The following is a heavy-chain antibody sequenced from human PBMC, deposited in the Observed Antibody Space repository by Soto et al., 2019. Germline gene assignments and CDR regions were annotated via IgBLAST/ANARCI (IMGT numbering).Heavy chain of an antibody. J-gene: IGHJ4*02. CDR2: ILYDGTNK. Sequence: PVGSLRLSCAASGFTFSNYGMHWVRQAPGKGLEWVAVILYDGTNKYYADSVKGRFTISRDNSKNTLYLQMNSLRAEDTAVYYCTKPLYGGTNDYFDYWGQGTLVNVSS. D-gene: IGHD4-17*01. CDR3: TKPLYGGTNDYFDY. CDR1: GFTFSNYG. V-gene: IGHV3-30*18.